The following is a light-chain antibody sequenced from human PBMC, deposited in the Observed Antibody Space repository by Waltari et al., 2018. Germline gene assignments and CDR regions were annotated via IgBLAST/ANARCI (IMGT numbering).Light chain of an antibody. J-gene: IGKJ4*01. CDR3: QQYGSSPLT. V-gene: IGKV3-20*01. CDR2: GAS. CDR1: QSVSSSY. Sequence: EIVFTQSPGTLSLSPGERVTFSCRASQSVSSSYLAWYQQKPGQAPRLLIYGASSRATGIPDRFSGSGSGTDFTLTISRLEPEDFAVYYCQQYGSSPLTFGGGTKVEIK.